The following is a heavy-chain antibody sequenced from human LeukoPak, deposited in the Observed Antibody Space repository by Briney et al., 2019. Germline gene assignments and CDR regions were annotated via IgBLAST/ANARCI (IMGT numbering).Heavy chain of an antibody. D-gene: IGHD6-13*01. CDR2: MNPNSGNT. J-gene: IGHJ6*03. Sequence: ASVKVSCKASGYTFTSYDINWVRQATGQGLEWMGWMNPNSGNTGYAQKFQGRVTMTRDMSTSTVYMELSSLRSEDTAVYYCAREGPRGYSSSWPYYYYYYYMDVWGKGTTVTVSS. CDR1: GYTFTSYD. CDR3: AREGPRGYSSSWPYYYYYYYMDV. V-gene: IGHV1-8*01.